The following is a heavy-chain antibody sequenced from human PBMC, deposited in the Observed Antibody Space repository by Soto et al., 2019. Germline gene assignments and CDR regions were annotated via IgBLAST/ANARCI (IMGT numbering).Heavy chain of an antibody. CDR2: INPNSGDT. D-gene: IGHD3-10*01. J-gene: IGHJ4*02. CDR1: GYTFTSYE. V-gene: IGHV1-8*01. Sequence: QVQLVQSGAEVKKPGASVKVSCKASGYTFTSYEINWVRQATGQGLEWMGWINPNSGDTGYAQKFQGRVTMTRNTSICTAYMELSSLRSEDTAVYYCARGELLWFGELLRWGQGTLVTVSS. CDR3: ARGELLWFGELLR.